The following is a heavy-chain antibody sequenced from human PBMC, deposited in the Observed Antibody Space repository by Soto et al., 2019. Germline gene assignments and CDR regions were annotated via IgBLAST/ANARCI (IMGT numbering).Heavy chain of an antibody. J-gene: IGHJ5*02. CDR1: GFTFSSYG. CDR3: ARGSEGSGRNRGNWFDP. V-gene: IGHV3-33*01. D-gene: IGHD3-10*01. Sequence: QVQLVESGGGVVQPGRSLRLSCAASGFTFSSYGMHWVRQAPGKGLEWVAVIWYDGSNKYYADSVKGRFTISRDNSKNTLYLQMNSLRAEDTAVYYCARGSEGSGRNRGNWFDPWGQGTLVTVSS. CDR2: IWYDGSNK.